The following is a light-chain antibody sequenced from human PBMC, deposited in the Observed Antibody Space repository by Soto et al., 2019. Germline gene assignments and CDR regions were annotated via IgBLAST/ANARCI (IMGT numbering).Light chain of an antibody. Sequence: DIQMTQSPSSVSASVGDRVTITCRASQGISSRLAWYQQKPGKAPNLLIYAASNLQSGVPSRFSGSGSETDFPLTIGSLQPEDFATYCCQQANSFPLTFGGGTKVEIK. CDR1: QGISSR. CDR2: AAS. V-gene: IGKV1-12*01. CDR3: QQANSFPLT. J-gene: IGKJ4*01.